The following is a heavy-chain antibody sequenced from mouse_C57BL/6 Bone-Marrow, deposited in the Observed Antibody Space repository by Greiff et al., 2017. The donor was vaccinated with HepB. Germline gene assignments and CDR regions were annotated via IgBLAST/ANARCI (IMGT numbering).Heavy chain of an antibody. CDR1: GYTFTSYW. J-gene: IGHJ2*01. CDR3: ARGGNYPYHFDY. Sequence: VQLQQSGAELVKPGASVKMSCKASGYTFTSYWITWVKQRPGQGLEWIGDIYPGSGSTNYNEKFKSKATLTVDTSSSTAYMQLSSLTSEDSAVYYGARGGNYPYHFDYWGQGTTLTVSS. V-gene: IGHV1-55*01. CDR2: IYPGSGST. D-gene: IGHD2-1*01.